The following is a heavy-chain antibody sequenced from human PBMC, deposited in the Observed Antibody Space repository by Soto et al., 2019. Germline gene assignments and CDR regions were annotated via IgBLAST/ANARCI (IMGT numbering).Heavy chain of an antibody. CDR3: ARLSSSWYALDY. D-gene: IGHD6-13*01. CDR1: GGSISSYY. CDR2: IYYSGST. V-gene: IGHV4-59*08. Sequence: SETLSLTCTVSGGSISSYYWSWIRQPPGKGLEWIGYIYYSGSTNYNPSLKSRVTISVDTSKNQFSLKLSSVTAADTAVYYCARLSSSWYALDYWGQGTLVTSPQ. J-gene: IGHJ4*02.